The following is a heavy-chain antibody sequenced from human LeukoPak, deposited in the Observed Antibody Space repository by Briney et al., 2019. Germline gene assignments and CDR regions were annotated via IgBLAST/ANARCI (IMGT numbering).Heavy chain of an antibody. D-gene: IGHD2-2*02. CDR2: IYYSGST. CDR3: ARGVSRAATPNY. CDR1: GGSISSYY. J-gene: IGHJ4*02. Sequence: SETLSLTCTVSGGSISSYYWSWIRQPPGKGLEWIGYIYYSGSTNYNPSLKSRVTISVDTAKNQFSLKLSSVTAADTAVYYCARGVSRAATPNYWGQGTLVIVSS. V-gene: IGHV4-59*01.